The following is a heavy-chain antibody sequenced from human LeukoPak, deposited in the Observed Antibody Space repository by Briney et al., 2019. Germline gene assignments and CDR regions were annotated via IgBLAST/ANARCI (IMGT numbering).Heavy chain of an antibody. V-gene: IGHV1-2*02. Sequence: ASVKLSCKASGYTFTGYYMYLVRQAPGQGLEWMGWINPNSGGTNYAQKFQGRVTMTRDTYISTAYMELSRLRSDDTAVYYCATSFLTFGGVIVDYWGQGTLVTVSS. J-gene: IGHJ4*02. CDR1: GYTFTGYY. CDR3: ATSFLTFGGVIVDY. CDR2: INPNSGGT. D-gene: IGHD3-16*02.